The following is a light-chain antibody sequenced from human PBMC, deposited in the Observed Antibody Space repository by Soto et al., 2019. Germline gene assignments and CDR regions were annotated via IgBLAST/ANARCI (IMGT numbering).Light chain of an antibody. CDR2: AAS. J-gene: IGKJ3*01. CDR3: QHSYRTPVT. CDR1: QSITNY. Sequence: DIRMTQSPSSLSASVGDRVTITCRASQSITNYLSWYQQKPGEAPRLLIYAASRLQSGVPSRFSGSGSGTHFTLTISSLQPKDFATYYCQHSYRTPVTFGPGTKVDIK. V-gene: IGKV1-39*01.